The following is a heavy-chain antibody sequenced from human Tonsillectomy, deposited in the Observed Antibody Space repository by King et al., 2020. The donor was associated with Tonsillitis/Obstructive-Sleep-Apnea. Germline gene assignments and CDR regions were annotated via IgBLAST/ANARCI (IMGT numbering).Heavy chain of an antibody. V-gene: IGHV5-10-1*01. CDR2: IDPEDSYT. CDR3: ARRWGAYRRNWFDS. CDR1: GYTFNYYW. Sequence: VQLVESGAEVKEPGESLRISCAASGYTFNYYWITWVRQKPGKGLEWMGRIDPEDSYTNYDPSFQGHVIMSVDKSINTAYLQWSTLQASDTATYYCARRWGAYRRNWFDSWGQGTLVTVSS. J-gene: IGHJ5*01. D-gene: IGHD3-16*02.